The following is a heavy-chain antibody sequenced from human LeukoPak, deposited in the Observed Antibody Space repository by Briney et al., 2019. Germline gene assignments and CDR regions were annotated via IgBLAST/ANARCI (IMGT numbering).Heavy chain of an antibody. CDR2: ISYDGSNK. CDR1: GFTFSSYA. J-gene: IGHJ4*02. Sequence: GGSLRLSCAASGFTFSSYAMHWVRQAPGKGLEWVAVISYDGSNKYYADSVKGRFTISRDNSKNTLYLQMNSLRAEDTAVYYCARDEPDGWYASFDYWGQGTLVTVSS. V-gene: IGHV3-30*04. CDR3: ARDEPDGWYASFDY. D-gene: IGHD6-19*01.